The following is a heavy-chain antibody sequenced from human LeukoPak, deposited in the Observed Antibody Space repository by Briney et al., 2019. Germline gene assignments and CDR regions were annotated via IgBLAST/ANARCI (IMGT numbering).Heavy chain of an antibody. J-gene: IGHJ6*02. V-gene: IGHV1-2*02. Sequence: ASVKVSCKASGYTFTGYYMHRVRQAPGQGLEWMGWINPNSGGTNYAQKFQGRVTMTRDTSISTAYMELSRLRSDDTAVYYCARTSVTLPYYYYYGMDVWGQGTTVTVSS. CDR3: ARTSVTLPYYYYYGMDV. D-gene: IGHD4-11*01. CDR2: INPNSGGT. CDR1: GYTFTGYY.